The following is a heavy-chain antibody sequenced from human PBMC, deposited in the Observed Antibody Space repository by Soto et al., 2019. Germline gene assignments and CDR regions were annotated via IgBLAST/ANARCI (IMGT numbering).Heavy chain of an antibody. J-gene: IGHJ6*02. CDR1: GYTFTGYY. CDR3: ARSQPGTSSWYYYGMVV. CDR2: INPNSGGT. Sequence: ASVKVSCKAAGYTFTGYYMHWVRQAPGQGLEWMGWINPNSGGTNYAQKFQGRVTMTRDTSISTAYMELSRLRSDDTAVYYCARSQPGTSSWYYYGMVVWCQGTTVTVSS. V-gene: IGHV1-2*02. D-gene: IGHD6-13*01.